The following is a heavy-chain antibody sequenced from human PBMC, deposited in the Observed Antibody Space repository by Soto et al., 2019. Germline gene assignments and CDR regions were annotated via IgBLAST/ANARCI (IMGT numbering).Heavy chain of an antibody. CDR1: GGSFSGYY. Sequence: PSETLSLTCAVYGGSFSGYYWSWIRQPPGKGLEWIGEINHSGSTNYNPSLKSRVTISVDTSKNQFSLKLSSVTAADTAAYYCARLLPGGGVIVIGLFDYWGQGTLVTVSS. CDR3: ARLLPGGGVIVIGLFDY. CDR2: INHSGST. J-gene: IGHJ4*02. V-gene: IGHV4-34*01. D-gene: IGHD3-16*02.